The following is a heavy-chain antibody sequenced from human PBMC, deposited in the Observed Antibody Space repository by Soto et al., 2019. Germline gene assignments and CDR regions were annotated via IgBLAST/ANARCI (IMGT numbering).Heavy chain of an antibody. J-gene: IGHJ6*02. D-gene: IGHD2-2*01. CDR1: GYSVTSYY. CDR3: ARAGMAYCSSTTCYLYYYVMDV. V-gene: IGHV1-46*01. Sequence: ASVKVSCKASGYSVTSYYMHWVRQAPGQGLEWMGIINPNSGSTTYAQKFQGRVTMTRDTSTSTVYMELTSLTSGDTAVYYCARAGMAYCSSTTCYLYYYVMDVWGQGTTVTVSS. CDR2: INPNSGST.